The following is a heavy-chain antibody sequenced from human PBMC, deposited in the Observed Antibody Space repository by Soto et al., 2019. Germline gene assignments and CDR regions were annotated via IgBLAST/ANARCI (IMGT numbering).Heavy chain of an antibody. D-gene: IGHD2-2*01. J-gene: IGHJ5*02. CDR2: INWNSDSI. Sequence: TGGSLRLSCAASGFTFVNHAMRWVRQAPGKGLEWISVINWNSDSIGYAESVKGRFTTSRDNAKNSLYLQMNSLRAEDTALYYCAKGYCISTSCYFDPWGQGTLVTVSS. CDR3: AKGYCISTSCYFDP. CDR1: GFTFVNHA. V-gene: IGHV3-9*01.